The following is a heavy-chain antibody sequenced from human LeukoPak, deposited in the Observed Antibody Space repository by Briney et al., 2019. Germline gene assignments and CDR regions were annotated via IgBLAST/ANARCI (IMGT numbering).Heavy chain of an antibody. CDR2: VHISETT. CDR1: GGSISGYF. J-gene: IGHJ4*02. CDR3: ARGYRISEIRFFEWLLDY. V-gene: IGHV4-4*07. D-gene: IGHD3-3*01. Sequence: PSDTLSLTCTVSGGSISGYFWHWIRQPAGKGLEWIGRVHISETTIYNPSLKSRVTISVDTSNNHFSLNLSSVTAADTAVYYCARGYRISEIRFFEWLLDYWGQGYLVTVSS.